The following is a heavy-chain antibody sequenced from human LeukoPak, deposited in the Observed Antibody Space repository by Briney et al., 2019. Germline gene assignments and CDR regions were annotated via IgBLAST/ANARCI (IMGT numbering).Heavy chain of an antibody. J-gene: IGHJ3*02. Sequence: PSETLSLTCTVAGGSISSSSYYWGWIRQPPGKGLECIGSIYYRGSAYYNTSLESRVTISVDTSKNQFSLMLRSVTAADTAMYYCARKYSSGRNPCDAFDMWGQGTMVTVSS. CDR1: GGSISSSSYY. D-gene: IGHD6-19*01. CDR3: ARKYSSGRNPCDAFDM. CDR2: IYYRGSA. V-gene: IGHV4-39*01.